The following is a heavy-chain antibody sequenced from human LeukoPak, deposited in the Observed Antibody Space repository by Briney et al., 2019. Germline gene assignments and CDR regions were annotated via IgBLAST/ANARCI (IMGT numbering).Heavy chain of an antibody. CDR3: ARDPQYCSSTSCPRAYYYYGMDV. D-gene: IGHD2-2*01. Sequence: SVKVSCKASGGTFSSYAISWVRQAPGQGLEWMGGIIPIFGTANYAQKFQGRVTITADESTSTAYMELSSLRSEDAAVYYCARDPQYCSSTSCPRAYYYYGMDVWGQGTTVTVSS. V-gene: IGHV1-69*13. J-gene: IGHJ6*02. CDR2: IIPIFGTA. CDR1: GGTFSSYA.